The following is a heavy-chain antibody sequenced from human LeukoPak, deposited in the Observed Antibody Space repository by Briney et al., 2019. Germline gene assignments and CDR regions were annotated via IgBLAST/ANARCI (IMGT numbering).Heavy chain of an antibody. CDR2: IFYTGST. D-gene: IGHD5-12*01. CDR3: ARHYPTFGSGYDYAFDY. Sequence: SETLSLTCTVSGVSISSSSYYWGWIRQPPGKGLEWIGSIFYTGSTYYNPSLKSRVTMSVDTSKNQFSLKLSSVTAADTAVYYCARHYPTFGSGYDYAFDYWGQGTLVTVSS. J-gene: IGHJ4*02. CDR1: GVSISSSSYY. V-gene: IGHV4-39*01.